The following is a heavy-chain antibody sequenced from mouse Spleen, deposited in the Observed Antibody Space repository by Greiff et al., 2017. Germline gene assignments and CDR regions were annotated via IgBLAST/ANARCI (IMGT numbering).Heavy chain of an antibody. D-gene: IGHD2-3*01. CDR1: GFTFSDYG. CDR2: ISSGSSTI. Sequence: EVKLVESGGGLVKPGGSLKLSCAASGFTFSDYGMHWVRQAPEKGLEWVAYISSGSSTIYYADTVKGRFTISRDNAKNTLFLQMTSLRSEDTAMYYCARSLYDGYHYPGAYWGQGTLVTVSA. J-gene: IGHJ3*01. V-gene: IGHV5-17*01. CDR3: ARSLYDGYHYPGAY.